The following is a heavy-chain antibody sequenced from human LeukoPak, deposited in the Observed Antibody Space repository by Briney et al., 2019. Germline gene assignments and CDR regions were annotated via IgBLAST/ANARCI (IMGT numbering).Heavy chain of an antibody. CDR1: GFTFSDYY. CDR3: ARDRANYYGSGSYLQIIDY. CDR2: ISSSGNTI. D-gene: IGHD3-10*01. J-gene: IGHJ4*02. Sequence: PGGSLRLSCTASGFTFSDYYMSWIRQAPGKGLEWVSYISSSGNTIYYADSVKGRFTISRDNAKNSLYLQMNSLRAEDTAVYYCARDRANYYGSGSYLQIIDYWGQGTLVTVSS. V-gene: IGHV3-11*04.